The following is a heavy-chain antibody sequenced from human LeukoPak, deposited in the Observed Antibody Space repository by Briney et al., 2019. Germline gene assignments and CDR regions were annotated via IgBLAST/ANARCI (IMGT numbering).Heavy chain of an antibody. D-gene: IGHD6-6*01. CDR2: INPSGGST. CDR3: ARDRSEYSGSFKVFGYYYYVDV. V-gene: IGHV1-46*01. Sequence: GASVKVSCKASGYTFTSYYMHWVRQAPGQGLEWMGIINPSGGSTSYAQKFQGRVTMTRDMSTSTVYMELSSLRSEDTAVYYCARDRSEYSGSFKVFGYYYYVDVWGKGTTVTVSS. J-gene: IGHJ6*03. CDR1: GYTFTSYY.